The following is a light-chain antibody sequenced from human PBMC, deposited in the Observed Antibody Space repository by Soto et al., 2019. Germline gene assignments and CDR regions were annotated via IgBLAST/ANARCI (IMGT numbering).Light chain of an antibody. J-gene: IGKJ5*01. Sequence: DIQMTQSPSSLSASVGDRVTITCRASQSISSYLNWYQQKPGKAPKLLIYAASSLQSGVPSRFSGSGSGTDFTLTISSLQPEYFATYYCQQSYSTPPITFGHGTRREIK. CDR1: QSISSY. CDR2: AAS. V-gene: IGKV1-39*01. CDR3: QQSYSTPPIT.